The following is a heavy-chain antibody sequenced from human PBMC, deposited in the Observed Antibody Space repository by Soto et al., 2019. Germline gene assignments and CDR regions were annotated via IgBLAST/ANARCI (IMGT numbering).Heavy chain of an antibody. D-gene: IGHD3-10*01. CDR3: PTSYGSGSQAFDH. CDR2: TIPILSMS. V-gene: IGHV1-69*02. CDR1: GDTFSSYT. J-gene: IGHJ4*02. Sequence: QVHLVQSGPELKKPGSSVRVSCKASGDTFSSYTINWVRQAPGLGLEWMGRTIPILSMSNYALKFQGRLTITADKSTSTAYMELSSLRSEDTAMYYGPTSYGSGSQAFDHWGQGALVTVSS.